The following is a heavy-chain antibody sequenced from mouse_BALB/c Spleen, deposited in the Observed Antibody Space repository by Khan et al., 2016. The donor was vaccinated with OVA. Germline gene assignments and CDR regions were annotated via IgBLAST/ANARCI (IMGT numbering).Heavy chain of an antibody. CDR3: ARPPYFSYTLDH. V-gene: IGHV9-3-1*01. D-gene: IGHD2-10*01. J-gene: IGHJ4*01. CDR2: INTYTGEP. CDR1: GYTFTNYG. Sequence: QIQLVQSGPELKKPGETVKISCKASGYTFTNYGMNWVKQSPGKALKWMGWINTYTGEPTYADDFKGRFAFSLETYASTAYLQINNLTYEDTATDFCARPPYFSYTLDHWGQGTSVTVSS.